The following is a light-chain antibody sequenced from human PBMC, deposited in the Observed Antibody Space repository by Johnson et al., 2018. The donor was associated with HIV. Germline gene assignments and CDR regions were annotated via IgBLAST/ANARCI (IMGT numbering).Light chain of an antibody. CDR3: GTWDNSLSAGYV. J-gene: IGLJ1*01. CDR2: ENN. Sequence: QSVLTQPPSVSAAPGQKVTISCSGSSSNIGNNYVSWYQQLPGTAPKLLIYENNKRPSGIPDRFSGSKSGTSATLGITGLQTGDEAAYYCGTWDNSLSAGYVFGTGTKVTVL. CDR1: SSNIGNNY. V-gene: IGLV1-51*02.